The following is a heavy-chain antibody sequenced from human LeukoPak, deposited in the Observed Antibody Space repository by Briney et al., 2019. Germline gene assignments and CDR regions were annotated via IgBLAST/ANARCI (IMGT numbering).Heavy chain of an antibody. J-gene: IGHJ6*03. CDR2: IYSGGST. Sequence: GGSLRLSCAASGFTVSSNYMSWVRQAPGKGLEWVSVIYSGGSTYYADSVKGRFTISRDNSKNTLYLQMNSLRAEDTAVYYCARHYGSYYYYMDVWGEGTTVTISS. D-gene: IGHD4-17*01. CDR1: GFTVSSNY. V-gene: IGHV3-53*01. CDR3: ARHYGSYYYYMDV.